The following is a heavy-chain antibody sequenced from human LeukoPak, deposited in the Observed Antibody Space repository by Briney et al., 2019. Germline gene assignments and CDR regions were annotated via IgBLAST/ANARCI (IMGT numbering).Heavy chain of an antibody. CDR3: ARDETADAFDI. Sequence: GGSLRLSCAASGFTVSSNYMSWVRQAPGKGLEWVSVIYSGGSTYYEDSVKGRFTISRDNAKNSLYLQMNSLRAEDTAVYYCARDETADAFDIWGQGTMVTVSS. V-gene: IGHV3-53*01. CDR1: GFTVSSNY. J-gene: IGHJ3*02. CDR2: IYSGGST. D-gene: IGHD1-14*01.